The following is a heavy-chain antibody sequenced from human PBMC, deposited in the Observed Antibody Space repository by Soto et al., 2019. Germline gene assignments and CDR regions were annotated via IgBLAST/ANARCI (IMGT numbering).Heavy chain of an antibody. V-gene: IGHV4-31*03. Sequence: PSETLSLTCTVSGGSISSGGYYWSWIRQHPGKGLEWIGYIYYSGSTYYNPSLKSRVTISVDTSKNQFSLKLSSVTAADTAVYYCARDRRLLWFGELGFRSAFDIWGQGTMVTVSS. CDR1: GGSISSGGYY. D-gene: IGHD3-10*01. J-gene: IGHJ3*02. CDR3: ARDRRLLWFGELGFRSAFDI. CDR2: IYYSGST.